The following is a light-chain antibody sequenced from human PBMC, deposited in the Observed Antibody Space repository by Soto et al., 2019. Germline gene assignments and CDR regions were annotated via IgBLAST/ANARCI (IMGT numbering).Light chain of an antibody. CDR3: GTWDSSLSAWV. CDR1: SSNIGNNY. CDR2: DNN. J-gene: IGLJ3*02. V-gene: IGLV1-51*01. Sequence: QSVLTQPPSVSAAPGQKVTISCSGSSSNIGNNYVSWYQQLPGKAPKLLIYDNNKRPSGIPDRFSGSKSGTSATLGITGLQTGDEADYYFGTWDSSLSAWVFGGGTKLTVL.